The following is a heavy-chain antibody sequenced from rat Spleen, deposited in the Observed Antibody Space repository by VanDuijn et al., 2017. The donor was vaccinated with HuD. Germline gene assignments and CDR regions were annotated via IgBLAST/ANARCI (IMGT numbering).Heavy chain of an antibody. Sequence: EVQLVESDGGLVQPGRSLKLSCASSGFTFSDYHMAWVRQAPTKGLEWVATISYDGSSTYYRDSVKGRFTISRDNAKSTLYLQMDSLRSEDTATHYCARGKGNVFDFWGQGVMVTVSS. CDR2: ISYDGSST. CDR3: ARGKGNVFDF. J-gene: IGHJ2*01. V-gene: IGHV5-29*01. CDR1: GFTFSDYH.